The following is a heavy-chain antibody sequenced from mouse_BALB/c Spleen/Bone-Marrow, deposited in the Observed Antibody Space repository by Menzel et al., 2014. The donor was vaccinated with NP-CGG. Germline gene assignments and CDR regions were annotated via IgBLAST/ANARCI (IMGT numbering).Heavy chain of an antibody. CDR3: ARLGYYGYFVD. Sequence: EVMLVESGGGLVQPGGSLELSCAASGFDFXRYWMSWVRQAPGKGLEWIGEINPESSTINYTPSLKDKFIISRDNAKNTLYLQMSKVRSEDTALYYCARLGYYGYFVDWGQGTTLTVSS. CDR1: GFDFXRYW. CDR2: INPESSTI. J-gene: IGHJ2*01. D-gene: IGHD2-3*01. V-gene: IGHV4-1*02.